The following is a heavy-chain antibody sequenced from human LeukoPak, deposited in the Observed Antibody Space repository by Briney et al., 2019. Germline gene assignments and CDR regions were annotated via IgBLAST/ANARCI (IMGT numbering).Heavy chain of an antibody. J-gene: IGHJ4*02. CDR3: AKDRDGYNYYFDY. Sequence: GGSLRLSCAASGFTFSDYYMSWIRQAPGKGLEWVSYISSSGSTIYYADSVKGRFTISRDNAKNSLYLQMNSLRAEDTAVYYCAKDRDGYNYYFDYWGQGTLVTVSS. CDR1: GFTFSDYY. V-gene: IGHV3-11*01. CDR2: ISSSGSTI. D-gene: IGHD5-24*01.